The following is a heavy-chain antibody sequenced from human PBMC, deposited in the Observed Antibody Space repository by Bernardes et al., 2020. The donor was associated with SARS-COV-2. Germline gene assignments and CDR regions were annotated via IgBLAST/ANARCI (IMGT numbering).Heavy chain of an antibody. Sequence: ASVQVSCKASGYTFTEYLIHSVRQAPGQRLEWMGWINPNTGSTNNLQKFQGRVTMTRDTSITAAYMELSRLVSDDTDIYYCARPSTTIPTTGIPVDYWGQGTLVTVSS. J-gene: IGHJ4*02. CDR3: ARPSTTIPTTGIPVDY. V-gene: IGHV1-2*02. CDR2: INPNTGST. CDR1: GYTFTEYL. D-gene: IGHD1-1*01.